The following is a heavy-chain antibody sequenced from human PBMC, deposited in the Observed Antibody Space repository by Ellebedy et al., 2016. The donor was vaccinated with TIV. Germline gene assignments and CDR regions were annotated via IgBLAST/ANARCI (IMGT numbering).Heavy chain of an antibody. D-gene: IGHD5-18*01. Sequence: MPSETLSLTCNVSGGSISSDYYFWSWIRQHPGKGLEWIGYIYYSGSTYYTPSLKSPLTISVDTSKNQFSLRLTSVTAADTAVYYCARLRGYSYGFFDYWGQGILVTVSS. CDR3: ARLRGYSYGFFDY. J-gene: IGHJ4*02. CDR1: GGSISSDYYF. CDR2: IYYSGST. V-gene: IGHV4-31*01.